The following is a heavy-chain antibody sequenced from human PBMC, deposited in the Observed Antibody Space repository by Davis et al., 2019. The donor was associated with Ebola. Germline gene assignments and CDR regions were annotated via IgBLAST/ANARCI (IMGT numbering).Heavy chain of an antibody. D-gene: IGHD5-18*01. J-gene: IGHJ4*02. V-gene: IGHV1-46*01. CDR3: ARVDTAMIYYFDY. CDR1: GYTFTSYG. CDR2: INPSGGST. Sequence: ASVKVSCKASGYTFTSYGISWVRQAPGQGLEWMGIINPSGGSTSYAQKFQGRVTMTRDTSTSTVYVELSSLRSEDTAVYYCARVDTAMIYYFDYWGQGTLVTVSS.